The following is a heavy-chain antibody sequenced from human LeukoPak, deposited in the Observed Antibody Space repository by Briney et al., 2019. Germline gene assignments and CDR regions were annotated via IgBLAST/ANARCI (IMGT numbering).Heavy chain of an antibody. J-gene: IGHJ6*02. CDR2: MNPNSGNT. D-gene: IGHD3-3*01. Sequence: ASVKVSCKASGYTFTSYDINWVRQATGQGLEWMGWMNPNSGNTGYAQKFQGRVTMTRNTSISTAYMELSSLRSEDTAVYYCARGPLPYYDFWSGYYTGLMYYGMDVWGQGTTVTVSS. V-gene: IGHV1-8*01. CDR1: GYTFTSYD. CDR3: ARGPLPYYDFWSGYYTGLMYYGMDV.